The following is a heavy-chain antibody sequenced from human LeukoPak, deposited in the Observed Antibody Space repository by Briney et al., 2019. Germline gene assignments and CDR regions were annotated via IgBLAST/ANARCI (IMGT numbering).Heavy chain of an antibody. CDR3: AKDLRGVGSLDY. CDR1: GFTVSSNY. CDR2: IYSGGST. Sequence: HPGGSLRLSCAASGFTVSSNYMSWVRQAPGKGLEWVSVIYSGGSTYYADSVKGRFTISRDNSKNTLYLQMNSLRAEDTAVYYCAKDLRGVGSLDYWGQGTLVTVSS. D-gene: IGHD4-17*01. V-gene: IGHV3-53*01. J-gene: IGHJ4*02.